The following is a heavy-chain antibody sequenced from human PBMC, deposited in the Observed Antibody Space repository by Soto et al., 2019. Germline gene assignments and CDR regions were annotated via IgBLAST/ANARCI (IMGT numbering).Heavy chain of an antibody. CDR1: GGSFSNFA. CDR3: GRGNARWYLDY. D-gene: IGHD2-15*01. J-gene: IGHJ4*02. Sequence: ASVKVSCKASGGSFSNFAFNWVRQAPGQGLECMGGIIPLFGSTYYAQKFQGRLTITADESTSTVYMELSSLRSEDTAVYYCGRGNARWYLDYWGLGTLVTVSS. V-gene: IGHV1-69*13. CDR2: IIPLFGST.